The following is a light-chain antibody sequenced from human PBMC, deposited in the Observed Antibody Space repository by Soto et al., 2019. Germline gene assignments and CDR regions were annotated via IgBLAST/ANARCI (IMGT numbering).Light chain of an antibody. CDR2: EVS. Sequence: QSVLTQPASVSGSPGQSITISCTGTSRDVGGYNYVCWYQQHPGKAPKLMIYEVSNRPSGVSNRFSGSKSGNTASLTISGLQADDEADYYCSSYTSSSTLYVFGTGTKVTVL. V-gene: IGLV2-14*01. J-gene: IGLJ1*01. CDR1: SRDVGGYNY. CDR3: SSYTSSSTLYV.